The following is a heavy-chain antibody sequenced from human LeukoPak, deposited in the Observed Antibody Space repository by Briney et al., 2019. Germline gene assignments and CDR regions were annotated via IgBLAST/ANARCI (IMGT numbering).Heavy chain of an antibody. CDR2: INPSGGST. Sequence: ASVKVSCKASGYTFTSYYMHWVRQAPGQGLEWMGIINPSGGSTSYAQKFQGRVTMTRDTSTSTVYMELSSLRSEDTAVYYCALRKMSYYYMGVWGKGTTVTISS. V-gene: IGHV1-46*01. CDR3: ALRKMSYYYMGV. CDR1: GYTFTSYY. D-gene: IGHD3-16*01. J-gene: IGHJ6*03.